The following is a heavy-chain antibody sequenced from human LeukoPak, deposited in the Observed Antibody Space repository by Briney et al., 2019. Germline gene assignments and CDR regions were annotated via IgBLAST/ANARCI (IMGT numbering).Heavy chain of an antibody. CDR3: ARDIESDTRDY. CDR2: ISRRGVI. J-gene: IGHJ4*02. CDR1: GPAFFTHN. Sequence: SGGSLRPSCAVSGPAFFTHNFHWVRQAPGKGLECVAFISRRGVIHYADSVKGRFTISRDNANNSLFLQMNSLRVEDTALYYCARDIESDTRDYWGQGTLVIVSS. V-gene: IGHV3-69-1*02.